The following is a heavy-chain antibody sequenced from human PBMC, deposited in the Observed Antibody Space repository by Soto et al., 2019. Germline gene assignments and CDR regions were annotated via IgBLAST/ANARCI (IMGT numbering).Heavy chain of an antibody. V-gene: IGHV1-69*12. CDR1: GGTFSSYA. CDR3: AGPPELTRIYYYYGMDV. D-gene: IGHD1-7*01. CDR2: IIPIFGTA. J-gene: IGHJ6*02. Sequence: QVQLVXXGAEVKKXXXXXKVSCKASGGTFSSYAISWVRQAPGQGLEWMGGIIPIFGTANYAQKFQGRVTITADESTSTAYMELSSLRSEDTAVYYCAGPPELTRIYYYYGMDVCGQGTTVTVS.